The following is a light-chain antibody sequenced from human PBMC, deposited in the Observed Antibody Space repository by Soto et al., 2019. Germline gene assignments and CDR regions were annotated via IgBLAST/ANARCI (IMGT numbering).Light chain of an antibody. J-gene: IGKJ4*01. CDR2: NAS. CDR3: QQYGSSPALT. CDR1: QSVSSY. Sequence: DIVLTQSPATLSLPPGERATLSCSASQSVSSYLAWYQQKPGQAPRLLIYNASNRATGVPVRFSGSGSGTDFTLTISRLEPEDFAVYYCQQYGSSPALTFGGGTKVDI. V-gene: IGKV3-20*01.